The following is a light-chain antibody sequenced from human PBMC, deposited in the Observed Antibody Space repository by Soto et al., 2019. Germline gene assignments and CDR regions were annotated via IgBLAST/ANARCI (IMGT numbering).Light chain of an antibody. CDR3: QQTYSDFLT. CDR2: AAS. CDR1: QSISSY. Sequence: DLRMTQSPSSLSASVGDRVTITCRASQSISSYLNWYQQKPGKAPKVLISAASFLQSGVPSRFSGSGSRADFTLTITNLQPEDYGTYYCQQTYSDFLTFGGGTKVEIK. J-gene: IGKJ4*01. V-gene: IGKV1-39*01.